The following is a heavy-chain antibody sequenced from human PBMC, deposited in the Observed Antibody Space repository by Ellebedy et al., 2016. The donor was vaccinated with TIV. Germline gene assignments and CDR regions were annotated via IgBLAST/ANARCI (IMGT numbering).Heavy chain of an antibody. D-gene: IGHD6-19*01. J-gene: IGHJ5*02. CDR3: ARSSTRMYSSGPGSAGYNWFDP. V-gene: IGHV1-46*01. Sequence: AASVKVSCKASGYTFSSYYMHWVRQAPGQGLEWMGVINPSGGSTSYAQKLQGRVTMTRDPSTSTVYMELSSLKASDTAMYYCARSSTRMYSSGPGSAGYNWFDPWGQGTLVTVSS. CDR2: INPSGGST. CDR1: GYTFSSYY.